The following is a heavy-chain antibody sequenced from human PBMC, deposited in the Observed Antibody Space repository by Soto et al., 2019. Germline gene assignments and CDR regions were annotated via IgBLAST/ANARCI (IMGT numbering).Heavy chain of an antibody. Sequence: QVQLQESGPGLVKPSQTLSLSCSISGGSITSANYYWTWIRLFPGKGLEWIGYIYYSGTTHYNPSLKSRATISLDTTNNQFSLEVKSATAADTAVYYCARMGLHLGELSRNWFDPWGQGSLVTVSS. CDR3: ARMGLHLGELSRNWFDP. J-gene: IGHJ5*02. D-gene: IGHD3-16*02. CDR2: IYYSGTT. CDR1: GGSITSANYY. V-gene: IGHV4-31*03.